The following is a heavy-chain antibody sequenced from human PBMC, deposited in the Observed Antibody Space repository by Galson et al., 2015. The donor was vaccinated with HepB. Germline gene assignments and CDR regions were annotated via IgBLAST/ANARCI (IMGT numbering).Heavy chain of an antibody. CDR3: TRLGDLSGYSSL. Sequence: FLRLSCAASGFTFSGSAMHWVRQASGRGLEWVGRIGSKANSYATAYAASVKGRFTISRDDSKNTAYMQMNSLKTEDTAVYYCTRLGDLSGYSSLWGQGTLVTVSS. J-gene: IGHJ4*02. CDR1: GFTFSGSA. V-gene: IGHV3-73*01. CDR2: IGSKANSYAT. D-gene: IGHD6-13*01.